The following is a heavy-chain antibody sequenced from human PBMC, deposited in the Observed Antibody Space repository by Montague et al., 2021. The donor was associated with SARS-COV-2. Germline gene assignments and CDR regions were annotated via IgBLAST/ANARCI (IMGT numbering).Heavy chain of an antibody. CDR3: TSGREGNYNVMDV. J-gene: IGHJ6*02. V-gene: IGHV6-1*01. Sequence: CAISGDSVSSNSATWNWVRQSPSRGLEWLGRTYYRSKRYNDYAVSVRGRVTINPDTSKNQFSLQPNSVTPEDTAIYYCTSGREGNYNVMDVWGQGTTVTVSS. CDR1: GDSVSSNSAT. D-gene: IGHD1-1*01. CDR2: TYYRSKRYN.